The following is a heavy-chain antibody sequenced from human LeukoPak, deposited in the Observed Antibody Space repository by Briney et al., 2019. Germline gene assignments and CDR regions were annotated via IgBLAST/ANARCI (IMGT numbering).Heavy chain of an antibody. CDR2: IHWNGGST. D-gene: IGHD3-22*01. V-gene: IGHV3-43*01. Sequence: GGSLRLSCAASGFSFDEYTMHWVRQAPGKGLEWVSLIHWNGGSTFYADSVKGRFTISRDNSKNSLYLQMNSLRTEDTALYYCARAGYFDSSGYCGYFPHWGQGTQVTVSS. CDR1: GFSFDEYT. J-gene: IGHJ1*01. CDR3: ARAGYFDSSGYCGYFPH.